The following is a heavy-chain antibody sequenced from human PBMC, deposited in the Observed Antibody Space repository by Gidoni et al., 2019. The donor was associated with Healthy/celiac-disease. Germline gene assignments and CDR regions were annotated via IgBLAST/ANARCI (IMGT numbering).Heavy chain of an antibody. V-gene: IGHV5-51*01. J-gene: IGHJ4*02. D-gene: IGHD2-2*01. Sequence: EVQLVQSGAEVKKPGESLKISCKGSGYSFTSYWIGWVRQMPGKGLEWMGIIYPGDSDTRYSPSFQGQVTISADKSISTAYLQWSSLKASDTAMYYCARIFDDCSSTSCYEVIDYWGQGTLVTVSS. CDR1: GYSFTSYW. CDR3: ARIFDDCSSTSCYEVIDY. CDR2: IYPGDSDT.